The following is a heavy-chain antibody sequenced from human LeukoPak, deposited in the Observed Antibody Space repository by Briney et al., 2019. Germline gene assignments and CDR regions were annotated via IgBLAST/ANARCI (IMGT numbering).Heavy chain of an antibody. CDR1: GFTFSNAW. CDR2: IKSKTDGGTT. CDR3: TTDRSEMIVVVTYFDY. V-gene: IGHV3-15*01. J-gene: IGHJ4*02. D-gene: IGHD3-22*01. Sequence: GGSLRLSCAASGFTFSNAWMSWVRQAPGKGLEWVGRIKSKTDGGTTDYAAPVKGRFTISRDDSKNTLYLQMNSLKTEDTAVYYCTTDRSEMIVVVTYFDYWGQGTLVTVSS.